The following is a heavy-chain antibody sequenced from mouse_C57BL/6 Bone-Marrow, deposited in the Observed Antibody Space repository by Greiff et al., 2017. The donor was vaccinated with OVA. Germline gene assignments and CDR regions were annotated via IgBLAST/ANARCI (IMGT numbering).Heavy chain of an antibody. V-gene: IGHV5-17*01. CDR3: ARKALYYYGSSWYFDV. J-gene: IGHJ1*03. CDR2: ISSGSSTI. D-gene: IGHD1-1*01. Sequence: EVKLVESGGGLVKPGGSLKLSCAASGFTFSDYGMHWVRQAPEKGLEWVAYISSGSSTIYYADTVKGRFTLSRDNAKNTLFLHMTSLRSEDTAMYYCARKALYYYGSSWYFDVWGTGTTVTVSS. CDR1: GFTFSDYG.